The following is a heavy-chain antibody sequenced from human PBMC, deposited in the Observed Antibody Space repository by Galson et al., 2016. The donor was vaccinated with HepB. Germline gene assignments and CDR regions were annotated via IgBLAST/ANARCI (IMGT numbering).Heavy chain of an antibody. J-gene: IGHJ4*02. CDR2: SSDSGSTT. D-gene: IGHD3-16*01. CDR1: GFTFSSYA. Sequence: SLRLSCAASGFTFSSYAMTWVRQAPGKGLEWVSLSSDSGSTTYYADSVKDRFTISRDNPKNTLYLQMNSLRAEDTAVYYCAKMGTLVITTYYFDYWGQGTLVTVSS. CDR3: AKMGTLVITTYYFDY. V-gene: IGHV3-23*01.